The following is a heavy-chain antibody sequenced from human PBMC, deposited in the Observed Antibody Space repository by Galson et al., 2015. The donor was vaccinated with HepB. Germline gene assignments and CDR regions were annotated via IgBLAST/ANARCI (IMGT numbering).Heavy chain of an antibody. D-gene: IGHD3-16*01. CDR3: AKGDVWGSAALNYGMDV. CDR2: IGGGGST. Sequence: SLRLSCAASGFTSNSYAMTWVRQAPGKGLEWVAAIGGGGSTSYAESVKGRFTISRDNSKNMVFLQMYSLRAEDTAVYYCAKGDVWGSAALNYGMDVWGQGTTVTVSS. CDR1: GFTSNSYA. J-gene: IGHJ6*02. V-gene: IGHV3-23*01.